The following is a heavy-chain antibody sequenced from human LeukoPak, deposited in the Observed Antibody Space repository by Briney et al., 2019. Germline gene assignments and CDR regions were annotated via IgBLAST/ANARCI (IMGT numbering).Heavy chain of an antibody. CDR1: GSTFTCYY. CDR2: MNPNSGST. D-gene: IGHD3-3*01. V-gene: IGHV1-2*02. CDR3: ARDGYYNFWSGYYPVPRDYYYYYMDV. Sequence: GASVKVSCKASGSTFTCYYMHWVRQAPGQGLEWMGWMNPNSGSTNYAQKFQGRVTMTRDTSISTAYMELSRLRSDDTAVYYCARDGYYNFWSGYYPVPRDYYYYYMDVWGKGTTVTVSS. J-gene: IGHJ6*03.